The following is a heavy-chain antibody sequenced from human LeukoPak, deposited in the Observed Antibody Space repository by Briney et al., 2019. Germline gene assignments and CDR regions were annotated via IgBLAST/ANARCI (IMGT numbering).Heavy chain of an antibody. CDR2: IDSGSTST. Sequence: GGSLRLSCAASGFIFTDYYMSWVRQAPGKGLEWVSFIDSGSTSTKYADSVKGRFSISRDNAKNTLYLHMSSLRAEDTAVYYCARGRLSSGWYDDWGQGTLVTVSS. J-gene: IGHJ4*02. CDR3: ARGRLSSGWYDD. V-gene: IGHV3-11*06. D-gene: IGHD6-19*01. CDR1: GFIFTDYY.